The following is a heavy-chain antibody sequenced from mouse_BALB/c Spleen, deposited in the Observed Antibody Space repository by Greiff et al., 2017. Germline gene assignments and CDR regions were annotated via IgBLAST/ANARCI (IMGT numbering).Heavy chain of an antibody. J-gene: IGHJ3*01. CDR3: AKRSPIYYGNYVFAY. Sequence: QVQLQQSGAELAKPGASVKMSCKASGYTFTSYWMHWVKQRPGQGLEWIGYINPSTGYTEYNQKFKDKATLTADKSSSTAYMQLSSLTSEDSAVYYCAKRSPIYYGNYVFAYWGQGTLVTVSA. V-gene: IGHV1-7*01. CDR2: INPSTGYT. D-gene: IGHD2-1*01. CDR1: GYTFTSYW.